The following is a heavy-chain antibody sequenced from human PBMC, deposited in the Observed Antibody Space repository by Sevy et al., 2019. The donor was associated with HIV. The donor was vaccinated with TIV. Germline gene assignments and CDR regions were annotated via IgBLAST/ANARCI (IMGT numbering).Heavy chain of an antibody. V-gene: IGHV1-46*01. CDR3: ARVRRSSSAFYYYGMDV. Sequence: ASVKVSCKASGYTFTSYYMHWVRQAPGQGLEWMGIINPSGGSTSYAQKFQGRVTMTRDTSTSTVYMELSSLRSEDTVVYYCARVRRSSSAFYYYGMDVWGQGTTVTVSS. CDR1: GYTFTSYY. D-gene: IGHD6-6*01. J-gene: IGHJ6*02. CDR2: INPSGGST.